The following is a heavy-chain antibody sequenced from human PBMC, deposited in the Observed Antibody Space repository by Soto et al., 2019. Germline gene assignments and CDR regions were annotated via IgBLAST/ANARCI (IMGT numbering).Heavy chain of an antibody. V-gene: IGHV1-24*01. CDR2: FDPEDGET. Sequence: ASVKVSCKVSGYTLTELSMRWVRQAPGKGLEWMGGFDPEDGETIYAQKFQGRVTMTEDTSTDTAYMELSSLRSEDTAVYYCATSPYSSSADAFDIWGQGTMVTVSS. CDR1: GYTLTELS. J-gene: IGHJ3*02. D-gene: IGHD6-6*01. CDR3: ATSPYSSSADAFDI.